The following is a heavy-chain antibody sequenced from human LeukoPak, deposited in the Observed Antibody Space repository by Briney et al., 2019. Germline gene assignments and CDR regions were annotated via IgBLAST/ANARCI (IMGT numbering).Heavy chain of an antibody. CDR3: ARGRAYSSSWYDY. D-gene: IGHD6-13*01. Sequence: SETLSLTCTVSGGSISSYYWSWIRQPPGKGLEWIGSIYHSGSTYYNPSLKSRVTISVDTSKNQFSLKLSSVTAADTAVYYCARGRAYSSSWYDYWGQGTLVTVSS. CDR2: IYHSGST. V-gene: IGHV4-38-2*02. CDR1: GGSISSYY. J-gene: IGHJ4*02.